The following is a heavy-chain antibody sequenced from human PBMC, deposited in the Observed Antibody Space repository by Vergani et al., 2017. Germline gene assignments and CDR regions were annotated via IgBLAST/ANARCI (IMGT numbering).Heavy chain of an antibody. CDR3: ARGGGQTALDL. D-gene: IGHD5-18*01. CDR1: RYTFTKFG. CDR2: FSAYNANT. Sequence: QVQLVQSGAEVKKPGASVKVSCKASRYTFTKFGITWVRQAPGQGLQWMGWFSAYNANTNFAQKLQGRVFMTTDTSTRTAYMELRSLRSDDTAVYYCARGGGQTALDLWGQGTLVTVSS. J-gene: IGHJ4*02. V-gene: IGHV1-18*01.